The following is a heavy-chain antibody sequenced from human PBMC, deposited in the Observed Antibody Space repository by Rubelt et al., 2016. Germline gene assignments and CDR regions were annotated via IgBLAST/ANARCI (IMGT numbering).Heavy chain of an antibody. CDR1: GGSISSSSYY. CDR2: IYYGGST. CDR3: ARGRMGFHYYYYGMDV. Sequence: QLQLQESGPGLVKPSETLSLTCTVSGGSISSSSYYWGWIRQPPGKGLEWIGSIYYGGSTYYNPSLKSRVTISVETSNTQFSLKLSSVTAADTAVYYCARGRMGFHYYYYGMDVRGQGTTVTVSS. D-gene: IGHD1-26*01. V-gene: IGHV4-39*01. J-gene: IGHJ6*02.